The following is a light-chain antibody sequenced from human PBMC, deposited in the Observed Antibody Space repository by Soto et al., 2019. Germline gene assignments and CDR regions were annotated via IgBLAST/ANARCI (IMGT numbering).Light chain of an antibody. J-gene: IGLJ3*02. CDR1: SSDVGGYNY. Sequence: QSALTQPRSVSGSPGQSVTISCTGTSSDVGGYNYVSWYQQHLGKAPKLVIYDVNKRPSGVPDRFSGSKSGNTASLTVSGLQAEDEADYSCCSYAGTYTQWVFGGGTKVTVL. CDR2: DVN. CDR3: CSYAGTYTQWV. V-gene: IGLV2-11*01.